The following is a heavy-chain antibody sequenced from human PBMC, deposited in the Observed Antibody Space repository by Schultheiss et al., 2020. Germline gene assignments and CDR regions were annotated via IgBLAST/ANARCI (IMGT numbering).Heavy chain of an antibody. V-gene: IGHV3-30*03. CDR3: ARDRWGDFVLRFLEWLSYMDV. D-gene: IGHD3-3*01. Sequence: GGSLRLSCAASGFTFSSYGMHWVRQAPGKGLEWVAVISYDGSNKYYADSVKGRFTISRDNSKNTLYLQMNSLRAEDTAVYYCARDRWGDFVLRFLEWLSYMDVWGKGTTVTVSS. CDR2: ISYDGSNK. CDR1: GFTFSSYG. J-gene: IGHJ6*03.